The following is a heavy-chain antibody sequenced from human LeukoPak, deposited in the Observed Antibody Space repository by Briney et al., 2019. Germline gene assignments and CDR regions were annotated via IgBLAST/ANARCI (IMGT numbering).Heavy chain of an antibody. J-gene: IGHJ4*02. CDR3: ARRSQAGGTGIGY. Sequence: ASVKVSCKASGGTFSSYAISWVRQAPGQGLEWMGGIIPIFGTANYAQKFQGRVTMTRNTSISTAYMELSSLRSEDTAVYYCARRSQAGGTGIGYWGQGTLVTVSS. CDR1: GGTFSSYA. V-gene: IGHV1-69*05. D-gene: IGHD6-19*01. CDR2: IIPIFGTA.